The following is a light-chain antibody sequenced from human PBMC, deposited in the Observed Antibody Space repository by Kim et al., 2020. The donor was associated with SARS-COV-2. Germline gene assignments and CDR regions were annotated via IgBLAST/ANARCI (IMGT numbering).Light chain of an antibody. V-gene: IGKV1-9*01. CDR3: QQLNSYPLT. Sequence: IQLTQSPSSLSASVGDRVTITCRASQGIISYLAWYQQKRGKAPKLLIYAASTLQSGVPSRFSGSGSGTDFTLTISSLQPEDFATYYGQQLNSYPLTFGGGTKVDIK. CDR1: QGIISY. CDR2: AAS. J-gene: IGKJ4*01.